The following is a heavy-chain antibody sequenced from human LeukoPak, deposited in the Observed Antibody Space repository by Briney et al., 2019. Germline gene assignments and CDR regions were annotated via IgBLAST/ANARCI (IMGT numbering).Heavy chain of an antibody. CDR2: ISGSGGST. J-gene: IGHJ4*02. Sequence: GESLRLSCAASGFTFSSYAMNWVRQAPGKGLEWVSAISGSGGSTYYADSVKGRFTISRDNSKNTLYLQMNSLRAEDTALYYCAKDFRPIVYWGQGTLVTVSS. V-gene: IGHV3-23*01. CDR1: GFTFSSYA. CDR3: AKDFRPIVY.